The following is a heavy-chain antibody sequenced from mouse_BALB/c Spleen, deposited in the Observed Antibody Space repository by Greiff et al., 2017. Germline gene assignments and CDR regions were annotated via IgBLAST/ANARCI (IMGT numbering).Heavy chain of an antibody. CDR2: IDPANGNT. D-gene: IGHD6-2*01. V-gene: IGHV14-3*02. CDR1: GFNIKDTY. J-gene: IGHJ4*01. Sequence: VQLQQSGAELVKPGASVKLSCTASGFNIKDTYMHWVKQRPEQGLEWIGRIDPANGNTKYDPKFQGKATITADTSSNTAYLQLSSLTSEDTAVYYRARRVSDAMDYWGQGTSVTGSS. CDR3: ARRVSDAMDY.